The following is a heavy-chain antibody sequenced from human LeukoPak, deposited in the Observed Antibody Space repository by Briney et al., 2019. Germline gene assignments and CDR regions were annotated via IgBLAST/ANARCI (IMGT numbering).Heavy chain of an antibody. CDR1: GFTFSNAW. CDR3: TTDAAGQYYFDY. D-gene: IGHD6-13*01. J-gene: IGHJ4*02. V-gene: IGHV3-15*01. CDR2: IKSKTDGGTT. Sequence: TGGSLRLSCAASGFTFSNAWMTWVRQAPGKGLEWVGRIKSKTDGGTTDYAAPVKGRFSISRDDSKTTLYLQMNSLKTEDTAVYYCTTDAAGQYYFDYWGQGTLVTVSS.